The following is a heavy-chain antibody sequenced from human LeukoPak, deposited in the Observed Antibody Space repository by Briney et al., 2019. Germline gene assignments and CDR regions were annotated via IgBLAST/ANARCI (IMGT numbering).Heavy chain of an antibody. CDR1: GYSFTSYW. V-gene: IGHV5-51*01. CDR3: ARRGSSGYDFDY. D-gene: IGHD5-12*01. Sequence: GESLKISFTGSGYSFTSYWIGWVRQMPGKGLEGMGIIYPGDSDTRYSTSFQGHATISADKSISTAYLHWSTMRASETAMSYCARRGSSGYDFDYWGPGTLVTVSS. J-gene: IGHJ4*02. CDR2: IYPGDSDT.